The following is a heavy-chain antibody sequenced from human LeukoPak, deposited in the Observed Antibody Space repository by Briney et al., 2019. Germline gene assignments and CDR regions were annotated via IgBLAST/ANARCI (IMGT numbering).Heavy chain of an antibody. CDR2: IYYSGST. V-gene: IGHV4-59*01. CDR3: ARGYCSGGSCYPVDY. D-gene: IGHD2-15*01. Sequence: SETLSLTCTVSGGSISSYYWSWIRQPPGKGLEWIGYIYYSGSTNYNPSLKRRVTISVDTSKNQFSLKLSSVTAADTAVYYCARGYCSGGSCYPVDYWGQGTLVTVSS. CDR1: GGSISSYY. J-gene: IGHJ4*02.